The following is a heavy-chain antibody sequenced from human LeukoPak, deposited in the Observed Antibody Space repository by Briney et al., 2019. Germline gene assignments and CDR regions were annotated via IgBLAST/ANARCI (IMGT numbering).Heavy chain of an antibody. V-gene: IGHV1-18*04. CDR3: ARVIVGAVGDY. J-gene: IGHJ4*02. Sequence: ASVKVSCKASGYTFTGYYMHWVRQAPGQGLEWMGWISAYNGNTNYAQKLQGRVTMTTDTSTSTAYMELRSLRSDDTAVYYCARVIVGAVGDYWGQGTLVTVSS. CDR2: ISAYNGNT. D-gene: IGHD1-26*01. CDR1: GYTFTGYY.